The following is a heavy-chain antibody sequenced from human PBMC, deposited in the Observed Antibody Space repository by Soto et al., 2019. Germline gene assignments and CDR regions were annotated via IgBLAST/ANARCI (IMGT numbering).Heavy chain of an antibody. Sequence: GGSLRLSCAASGFTFSTYTMSWVRRAPGKGLEWVSAISGSGGSPSYADSVQGRFSISRDNPKKTLYLQMNSLRAEDTAVYYCAKDIGRFLEWSPPGLGMDVWGQGTTVTVSS. D-gene: IGHD3-3*01. V-gene: IGHV3-23*01. CDR3: AKDIGRFLEWSPPGLGMDV. CDR1: GFTFSTYT. CDR2: ISGSGGSP. J-gene: IGHJ6*02.